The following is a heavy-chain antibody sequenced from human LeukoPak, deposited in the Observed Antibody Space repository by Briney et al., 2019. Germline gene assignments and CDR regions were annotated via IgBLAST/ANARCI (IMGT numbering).Heavy chain of an antibody. D-gene: IGHD6-13*01. J-gene: IGHJ6*02. CDR3: AKDTSSTWYGYYYYYGMDV. Sequence: PGGSLILSCAASVFVFSNNSMRWVRQAPWKGLEWVSAMSGSGGSTYYADSVKGRFTISRDNSKNTLYLQMNSLRAEDTAVYYCAKDTSSTWYGYYYYYGMDVWGQGTTVTVSS. CDR1: VFVFSNNS. V-gene: IGHV3-23*01. CDR2: MSGSGGST.